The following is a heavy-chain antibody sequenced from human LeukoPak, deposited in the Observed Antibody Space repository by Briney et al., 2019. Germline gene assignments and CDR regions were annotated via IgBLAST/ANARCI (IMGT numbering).Heavy chain of an antibody. CDR3: ATPSSSSLGEEGAFDI. D-gene: IGHD6-13*01. Sequence: SETLSLTCAVSGGSISSSNWWSWVRQPPGKGLEWIGEIYHSGSTNYNPSLKSRVTISVDKSKNQFSLKLSSVTAADTAVYYCATPSSSSLGEEGAFDIWGQGTMVTVSS. V-gene: IGHV4-4*02. CDR1: GGSISSSNW. J-gene: IGHJ3*02. CDR2: IYHSGST.